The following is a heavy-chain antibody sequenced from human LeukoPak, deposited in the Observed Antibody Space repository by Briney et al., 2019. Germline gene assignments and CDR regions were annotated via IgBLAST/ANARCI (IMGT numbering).Heavy chain of an antibody. D-gene: IGHD3-3*01. J-gene: IGHJ4*02. Sequence: GGSLRLSCAASGFTFSSYSMNWVRQAPGKGLEWVSYISSSSSTIYYADSVKGRFTISRDNAKNSLYLQMNSLRAEDTAVYYCARAFWGGYLDHWGQGTLVTVSS. V-gene: IGHV3-48*01. CDR3: ARAFWGGYLDH. CDR1: GFTFSSYS. CDR2: ISSSSSTI.